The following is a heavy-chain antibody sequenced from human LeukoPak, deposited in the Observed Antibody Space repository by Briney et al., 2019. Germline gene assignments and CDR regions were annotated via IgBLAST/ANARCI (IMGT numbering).Heavy chain of an antibody. CDR1: GFTFSSYS. CDR2: ISSSSSYI. CDR3: ARDRGLYYDSSGGLDY. J-gene: IGHJ4*02. V-gene: IGHV3-21*01. D-gene: IGHD3-22*01. Sequence: GGSLRLSCAASGFTFSSYSMNWVRQAPGKGLEWVSSISSSSSYIYYADSVKGRFTISRDNAKNSLYLQMNSLRAEDTAVYYCARDRGLYYDSSGGLDYWGQGTLVTVSS.